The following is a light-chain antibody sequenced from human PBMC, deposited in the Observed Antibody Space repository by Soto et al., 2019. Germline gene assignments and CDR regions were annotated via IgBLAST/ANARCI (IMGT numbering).Light chain of an antibody. CDR1: QSVSNDY. V-gene: IGKV3-20*01. Sequence: EIVLTQSPGTLSLSPGEGATLSCRASQSVSNDYLAWYQQKPGQSPRLLIYGASSRASGIPERFSGSGSGSDFTLTISRLESEDFLVYYCQQYGRSPPYTFGQGTKLEIK. CDR3: QQYGRSPPYT. J-gene: IGKJ2*01. CDR2: GAS.